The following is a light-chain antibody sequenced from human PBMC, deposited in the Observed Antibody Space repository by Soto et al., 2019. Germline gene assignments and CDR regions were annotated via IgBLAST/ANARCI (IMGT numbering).Light chain of an antibody. CDR3: CSYAGTYTGV. CDR2: DVN. CDR1: SSDVGGYNY. Sequence: QSALTQPRSVSGSPGQSVTISCTGTSSDVGGYNYVSWYQQHPGKAPKLIIYDVNKRASGVPPRFSVSKSGNTASLTISGLQADDEADYYCCSYAGTYTGVFGGGTQLTVL. V-gene: IGLV2-11*01. J-gene: IGLJ3*02.